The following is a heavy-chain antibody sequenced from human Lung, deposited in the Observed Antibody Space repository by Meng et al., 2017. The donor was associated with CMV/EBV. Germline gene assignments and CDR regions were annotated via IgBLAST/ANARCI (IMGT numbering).Heavy chain of an antibody. CDR2: ISTNTGNP. D-gene: IGHD6-19*01. Sequence: QGPLVQSGSALKKPGASVKVSCKASGYTFTRYPMNWVRQAPGQGLEWMGWISTNTGNPTYAQGFTGRFVFSVDTSVSTAYLQISSLKAEDTAVYYCGTLKYTSGFYGPAYWGQGALVTVSS. J-gene: IGHJ4*02. CDR1: GYTFTRYP. CDR3: GTLKYTSGFYGPAY. V-gene: IGHV7-4-1*02.